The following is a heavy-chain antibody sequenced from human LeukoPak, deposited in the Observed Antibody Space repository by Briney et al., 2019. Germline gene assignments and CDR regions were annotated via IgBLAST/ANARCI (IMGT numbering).Heavy chain of an antibody. J-gene: IGHJ4*02. CDR2: MSGSGGST. Sequence: GGCLRLSCAASGFTFSSYAMSWVRQAPGKGLGWVSAMSGSGGSTYYADSVKGRFTISRDNSKNTLYLQMNSLRAEDTAVYYCAKNSRWGCGYWGQGTLVTVSS. V-gene: IGHV3-23*01. D-gene: IGHD3-16*01. CDR1: GFTFSSYA. CDR3: AKNSRWGCGY.